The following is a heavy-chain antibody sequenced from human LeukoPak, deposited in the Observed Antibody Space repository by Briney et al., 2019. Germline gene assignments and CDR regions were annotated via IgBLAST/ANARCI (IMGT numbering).Heavy chain of an antibody. J-gene: IGHJ3*02. CDR3: AKDTGSPADAITMEDNAFDI. Sequence: GRSLRLSCAASGFIFDDHGMHWVRQAPGRGLEWVSGISWSSGIIGYADSVKGRFTISRDDAKNSLYLQMESLRAEDTAVYYCAKDTGSPADAITMEDNAFDIWGQGTMVTVSS. D-gene: IGHD3-3*01. CDR1: GFIFDDHG. V-gene: IGHV3-9*01. CDR2: ISWSSGII.